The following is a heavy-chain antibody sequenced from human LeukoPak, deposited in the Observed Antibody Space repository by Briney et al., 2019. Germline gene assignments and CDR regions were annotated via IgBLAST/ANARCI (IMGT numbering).Heavy chain of an antibody. CDR3: AREIVEMAPEAAFDI. D-gene: IGHD5-24*01. CDR2: INSDGSST. Sequence: GGSLRLSCAPSGFTFSSYWMHWVRQAPGKGLVWVSRINSDGSSTSYADSVKGRFTISRDNAKNTLYLQMNSLRAEDTAVYYCAREIVEMAPEAAFDIWGQGTMVTVSS. J-gene: IGHJ3*02. CDR1: GFTFSSYW. V-gene: IGHV3-74*01.